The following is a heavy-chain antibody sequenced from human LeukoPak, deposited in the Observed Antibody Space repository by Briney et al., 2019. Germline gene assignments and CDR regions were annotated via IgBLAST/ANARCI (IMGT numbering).Heavy chain of an antibody. V-gene: IGHV4-30-2*01. J-gene: IGHJ3*02. CDR3: ARTAGATTRGCAFDI. CDR1: GGSISSGGYY. D-gene: IGHD1-26*01. Sequence: SQTLSLTCTVSGGSISSGGYYWSWIRQPPGKGLEWIGYIYHSGSTYYNPSLKSRVTISVDRSKNQFSLKLSSVTAADTAVYYCARTAGATTRGCAFDIWGQGTMVTVSS. CDR2: IYHSGST.